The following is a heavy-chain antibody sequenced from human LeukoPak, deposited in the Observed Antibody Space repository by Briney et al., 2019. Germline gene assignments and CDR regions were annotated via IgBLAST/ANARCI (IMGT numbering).Heavy chain of an antibody. J-gene: IGHJ6*02. CDR2: ISSSSSTI. V-gene: IGHV3-48*01. CDR3: ARDPTLYSIVDYYYGMDV. Sequence: GGAPRLSCAASGFTFSSYSMNWGRQAPGKGLGWGSYISSSSSTIYYADSVKGRFTISRDNAKNSLYLQMNSLRAEDTAVYYCARDPTLYSIVDYYYGMDVWGQGTTVTVSS. CDR1: GFTFSSYS. D-gene: IGHD2-15*01.